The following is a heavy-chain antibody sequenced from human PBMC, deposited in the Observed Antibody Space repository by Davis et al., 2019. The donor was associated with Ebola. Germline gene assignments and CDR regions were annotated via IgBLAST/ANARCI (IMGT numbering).Heavy chain of an antibody. V-gene: IGHV3-30-3*01. CDR3: AREYSYTADFDY. CDR1: GFTFSSYA. Sequence: GESLKISCAASGFTFSSYAMHWVRQAPGKGLEWVAVISYDGSNKYYADSVKGRFTISRDNSKNTLYLQMNSLRAEDTAVYYCAREYSYTADFDYWGQGTLVTVSS. D-gene: IGHD1-14*01. CDR2: ISYDGSNK. J-gene: IGHJ4*02.